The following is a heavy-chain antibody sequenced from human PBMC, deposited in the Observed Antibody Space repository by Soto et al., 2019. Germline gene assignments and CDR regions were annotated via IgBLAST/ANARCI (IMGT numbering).Heavy chain of an antibody. CDR1: GGSFSNSS. V-gene: IGHV1-69*13. CDR2: ILPIFGTT. CDR3: ARVLESKYSSSSGWFDP. Sequence: SVKVSCKASGGSFSNSSFSWVRQAPGQGLQWMGGILPIFGTTKYAQRFQGRVTITADESTSTAYMEVSSLRSDDTGVYYCARVLESKYSSSSGWFDPRGPGTLVTVSS. J-gene: IGHJ5*02. D-gene: IGHD6-6*01.